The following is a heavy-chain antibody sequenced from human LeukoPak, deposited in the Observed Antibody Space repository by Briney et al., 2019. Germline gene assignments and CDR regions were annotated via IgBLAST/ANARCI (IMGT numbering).Heavy chain of an antibody. CDR2: IYSSGST. V-gene: IGHV4-4*07. Sequence: SETLSLTCTVSGGSISSNYWSWIRQPAGKGLEWIGRIYSSGSTNFNPSLKSRVIMSVDTSKNQFSLKLSSVTAADTAVYYCARGPMASTGNLHFQHWGQGTLVTVSS. D-gene: IGHD1-14*01. CDR1: GGSISSNY. J-gene: IGHJ1*01. CDR3: ARGPMASTGNLHFQH.